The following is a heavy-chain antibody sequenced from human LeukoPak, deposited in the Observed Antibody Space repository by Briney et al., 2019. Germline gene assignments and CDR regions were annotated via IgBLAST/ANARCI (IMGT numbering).Heavy chain of an antibody. V-gene: IGHV3-30*18. CDR1: GFTFSAYA. CDR3: AKDSRPGEDYASENYYGNHYYCGMDV. J-gene: IGHJ6*02. Sequence: GGSLSLSCTASGFTFSAYAMHWFRQAPGKGLEWVALISYDGNNKHYPDSVKGRFIISRDNSKNSLFLEVNSLRTEDTAVYYCAKDSRPGEDYASENYYGNHYYCGMDVWGHGTTVIVSS. D-gene: IGHD3-10*01. CDR2: ISYDGNNK.